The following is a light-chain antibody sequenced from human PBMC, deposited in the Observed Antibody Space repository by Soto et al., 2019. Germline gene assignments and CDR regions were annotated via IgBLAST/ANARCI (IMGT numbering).Light chain of an antibody. J-gene: IGKJ1*01. V-gene: IGKV1-39*01. CDR3: QQSYSTPWT. CDR1: QSISSY. CDR2: AAS. Sequence: DVHMTQSPSSLSASVGYRVTITCRASQSISSYLNWYQQEPGKAPKVLIYAASSLQSGVPSRFSGSLYGTDFNLTISSLQTEDFATYYCQQSYSTPWTFGQGTKVDIK.